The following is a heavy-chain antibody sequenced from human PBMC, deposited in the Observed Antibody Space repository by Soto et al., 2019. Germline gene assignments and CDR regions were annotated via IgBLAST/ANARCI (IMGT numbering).Heavy chain of an antibody. CDR2: INPSGGST. CDR1: GYTFTSYY. V-gene: IGHV1-46*01. CDR3: PRAAFYGSGSYYKSDAFDI. J-gene: IGHJ3*02. Sequence: GASVKVSCKASGYTFTSYYMHWVRQAPGQGLEWMGIINPSGGSTSYAQKFQGRVTMTRDTSTSTVYMGLSSLRSEDTAVYYCPRAAFYGSGSYYKSDAFDILGQGTMVTVSS. D-gene: IGHD3-10*01.